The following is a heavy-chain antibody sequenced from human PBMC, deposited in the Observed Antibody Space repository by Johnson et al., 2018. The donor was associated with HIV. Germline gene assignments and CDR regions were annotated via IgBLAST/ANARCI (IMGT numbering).Heavy chain of an antibody. Sequence: VLLVESGGGLVQPGRSLKLSCAASGFTFDDYAMHWVRQTPGKGLEWVSGINWNGGSTGYADSVKGRFTISRDNAKNSLYLLMNSLRAEDTALYYCAKDQYCGGDCYPDAFDIWGQGTMVTVSS. D-gene: IGHD2-21*02. J-gene: IGHJ3*02. V-gene: IGHV3-9*01. CDR2: INWNGGST. CDR3: AKDQYCGGDCYPDAFDI. CDR1: GFTFDDYA.